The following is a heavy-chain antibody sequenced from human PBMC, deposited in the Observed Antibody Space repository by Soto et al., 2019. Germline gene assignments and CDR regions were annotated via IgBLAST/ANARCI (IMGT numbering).Heavy chain of an antibody. CDR1: GGSISSGDYY. J-gene: IGHJ3*02. CDR3: ARGGRLVVTANRAFDI. CDR2: IYYSGST. Sequence: SETLSLTCTVSGGSISSGDYYWSWIRQPPGKGLEWIGYIYYSGSTYYNPSLKSRVTISVDTSKNQFSLKLSSVTAADTAVYYCARGGRLVVTANRAFDIWRQGTMVTVSS. V-gene: IGHV4-30-4*01. D-gene: IGHD2-21*02.